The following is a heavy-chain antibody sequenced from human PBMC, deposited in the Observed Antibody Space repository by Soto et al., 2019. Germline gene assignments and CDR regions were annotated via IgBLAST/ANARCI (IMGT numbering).Heavy chain of an antibody. V-gene: IGHV3-30*18. CDR3: AKGRPLYYYYGMDV. Sequence: GGSLRLSCAASGFTFSSYGMHWVRQAPGKGLEWVAVISYEGSNKYYADSVKGRFTISRDNSKNTLYLQMNSLRAEDTAVYYCAKGRPLYYYYGMDVWGQGTTVTVSS. CDR2: ISYEGSNK. CDR1: GFTFSSYG. J-gene: IGHJ6*02.